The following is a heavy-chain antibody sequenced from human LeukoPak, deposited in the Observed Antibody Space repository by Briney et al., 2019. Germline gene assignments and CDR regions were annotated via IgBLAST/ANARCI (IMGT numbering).Heavy chain of an antibody. D-gene: IGHD6-6*01. CDR1: GYSIRNGDY. CDR3: ARNSSSGFFDY. Sequence: SETLSLTCVVSGYSIRNGDYWGWIRQSPGKGLEWIASMYNSVSIHYNPSLKSRATILVDTSKNEFSLKMRSVTAADTAVYYCARNSSSGFFDYWGQGTLATVSS. V-gene: IGHV4-38-2*01. CDR2: MYNSVSI. J-gene: IGHJ4*02.